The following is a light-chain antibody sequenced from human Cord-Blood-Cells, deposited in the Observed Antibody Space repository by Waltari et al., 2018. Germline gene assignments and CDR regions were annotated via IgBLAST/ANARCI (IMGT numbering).Light chain of an antibody. Sequence: SSRASQRVSSSYLAWYQQKPGQAPGLLIYGASSWHTGIPSRFSGSGSGTDFTLTISCLEPEDFAVYYCQQYYSSPCTFGQGTKVEIK. CDR2: GAS. V-gene: IGKV3-20*01. CDR1: QRVSSSY. CDR3: QQYYSSPCT. J-gene: IGKJ1*01.